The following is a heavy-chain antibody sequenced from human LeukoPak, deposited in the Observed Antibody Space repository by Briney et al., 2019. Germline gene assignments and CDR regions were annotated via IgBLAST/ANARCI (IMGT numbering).Heavy chain of an antibody. V-gene: IGHV1-46*01. CDR2: INPSGGST. CDR1: GYTFTSYG. Sequence: GAPVKVSCKASGYTFTSYGISWVRQAPGQGLEWMGIINPSGGSTSYAQKFQGRVTMTRDTSTSTVYMELSSLRSEDTAVYYCARGKYGYFDYWGQGTLVTVSS. D-gene: IGHD3-10*01. CDR3: ARGKYGYFDY. J-gene: IGHJ4*02.